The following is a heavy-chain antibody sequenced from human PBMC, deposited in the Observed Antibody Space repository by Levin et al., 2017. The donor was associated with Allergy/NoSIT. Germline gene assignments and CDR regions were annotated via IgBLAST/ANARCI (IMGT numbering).Heavy chain of an antibody. V-gene: IGHV3-74*01. Sequence: GGSLRLSCAASGFSFSNYWMHWVRQAPGKGLEWISYINSDGSRIDYADSVKGRFTISRDNAKNMVQLQMNALRAEDVAVYYCVSGFDSSASGGYWGQGTLVTVSS. D-gene: IGHD6-19*01. CDR1: GFSFSNYW. CDR3: VSGFDSSASGGY. CDR2: INSDGSRI. J-gene: IGHJ4*02.